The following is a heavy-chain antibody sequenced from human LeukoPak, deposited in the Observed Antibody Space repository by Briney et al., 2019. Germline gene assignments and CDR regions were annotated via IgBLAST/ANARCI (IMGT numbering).Heavy chain of an antibody. J-gene: IGHJ6*02. Sequence: PGGPLRLSSAASGFALSSHWMTWVRQVPGRGPEWVANVNRDGSETYYLDSVKGRFTISKDNAKNSLYLQMNSLRAEDTALYHCARNNGMDVWGQGTTVIVSS. CDR3: ARNNGMDV. V-gene: IGHV3-7*03. CDR1: GFALSSHW. CDR2: VNRDGSET.